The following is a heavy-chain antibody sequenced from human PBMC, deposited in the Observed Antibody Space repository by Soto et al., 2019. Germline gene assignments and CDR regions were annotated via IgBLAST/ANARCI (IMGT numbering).Heavy chain of an antibody. CDR2: ISAYNGNT. V-gene: IGHV1-18*01. Sequence: QVQLVQSGAEVKKPGASVKVSCKASGYTFTSYGISWVRQAPGQGLEWMGWISAYNGNTNYAQKLQGRVTMTTDTSTSTAYMELRSLRSEDTAVYYCARSGITMVRGVTLDAFDIWGQGTMVTVSS. CDR1: GYTFTSYG. D-gene: IGHD3-10*01. J-gene: IGHJ3*02. CDR3: ARSGITMVRGVTLDAFDI.